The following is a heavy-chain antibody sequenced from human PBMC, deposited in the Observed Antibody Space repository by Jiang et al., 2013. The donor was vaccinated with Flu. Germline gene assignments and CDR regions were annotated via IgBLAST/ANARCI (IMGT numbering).Heavy chain of an antibody. D-gene: IGHD2-21*01. Sequence: YISSSSSYTNYADSVKGRFTISRDNAKNSLYLQMNSLRAEDTAVYYCARGLLPKGAFDIWGQGTMVTVSS. CDR2: ISSSSSYT. CDR3: ARGLLPKGAFDI. J-gene: IGHJ3*02. V-gene: IGHV3-11*06.